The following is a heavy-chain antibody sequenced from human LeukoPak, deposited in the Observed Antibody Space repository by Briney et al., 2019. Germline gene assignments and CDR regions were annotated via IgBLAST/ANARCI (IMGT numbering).Heavy chain of an antibody. CDR3: ARARGTAMGFQH. CDR2: IIPIFGTA. Sequence: SVKVSCKASGGTFSSYAISWVRQAPGQGLEWMGGIIPIFGTANYAQKLQGRVTITADKSTSTAYMELSSLRSEDTAVYYCARARGTAMGFQHWGQGTLVTVSS. CDR1: GGTFSSYA. V-gene: IGHV1-69*06. D-gene: IGHD5-18*01. J-gene: IGHJ1*01.